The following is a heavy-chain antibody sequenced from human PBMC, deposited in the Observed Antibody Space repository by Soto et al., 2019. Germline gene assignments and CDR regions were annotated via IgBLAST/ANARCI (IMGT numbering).Heavy chain of an antibody. D-gene: IGHD6-13*01. Sequence: SGKVSCKPSGGTFSSYAISWVRHAPGQGLEWMGGIIPIFGTANYAQKFQGRVTSPANRSTRSAYMAMSRLRSEDRAVYYCERERGGSWSLELADKGMDVWGQGTTVTVSS. CDR2: IIPIFGTA. CDR3: ERERGGSWSLELADKGMDV. J-gene: IGHJ6*02. CDR1: GGTFSSYA. V-gene: IGHV1-69*13.